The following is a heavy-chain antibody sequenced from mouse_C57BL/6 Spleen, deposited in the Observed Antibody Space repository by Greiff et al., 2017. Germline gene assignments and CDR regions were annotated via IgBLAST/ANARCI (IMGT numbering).Heavy chain of an antibody. Sequence: EVQLQQSGPGLVKPSQSLSLTCSVTGYSITSGYYWNWIRQFPGNKLEWMGYISYDGSNNYNPSLKNRISITRDTSKNQFFLKLNSVTTEDTATYYCASVLPYFDVWGTGTTVTVSS. CDR3: ASVLPYFDV. J-gene: IGHJ1*03. V-gene: IGHV3-6*01. D-gene: IGHD2-12*01. CDR2: ISYDGSN. CDR1: GYSITSGYY.